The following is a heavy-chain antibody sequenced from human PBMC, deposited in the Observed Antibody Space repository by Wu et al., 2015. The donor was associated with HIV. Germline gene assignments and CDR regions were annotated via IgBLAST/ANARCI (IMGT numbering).Heavy chain of an antibody. D-gene: IGHD1-1*01. Sequence: QVQLVQSGAELKKPGASVKVSCKTSGYIFTAYYIHWVRQAPGHGLEWMGWTNPASGSTIYSEHFEGRLTVTSDTSVNTVYMELDTLIPGDTAVYYCTRDAPPVTTEFDYWGQGTLVTVSS. J-gene: IGHJ4*02. CDR2: TNPASGST. V-gene: IGHV1-2*02. CDR1: GYIFTAYY. CDR3: TRDAPPVTTEFDY.